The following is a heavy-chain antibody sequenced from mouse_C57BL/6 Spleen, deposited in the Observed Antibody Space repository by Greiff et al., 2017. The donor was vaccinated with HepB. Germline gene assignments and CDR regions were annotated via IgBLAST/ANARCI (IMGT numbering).Heavy chain of an antibody. J-gene: IGHJ3*01. CDR3: ARGLTGTEFAY. V-gene: IGHV1-76*01. D-gene: IGHD4-1*01. Sequence: LVESGAELVRPGASVKLSCKASGYTFTDYYINWVKQRPGQGLEWIARMYPGSGNTYYNEKFKGKATLTAEKSSSTAYMQLSSLTSEDSAVYFCARGLTGTEFAYWGQGTLVTVSA. CDR1: GYTFTDYY. CDR2: MYPGSGNT.